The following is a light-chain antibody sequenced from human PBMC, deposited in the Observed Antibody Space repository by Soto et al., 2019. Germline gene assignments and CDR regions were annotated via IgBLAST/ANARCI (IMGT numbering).Light chain of an antibody. CDR2: TAS. V-gene: IGKV1-5*03. J-gene: IGKJ2*01. Sequence: DIQMTQSPSTLSASVGDRVTITCRASQSISSWLAWYQQKPGKAPKLLIYTASSLESGVPSSFSGSGSGTEFTLTISSLQPDDFATYYCQEYNSHSRYTFGQGTKLEIK. CDR1: QSISSW. CDR3: QEYNSHSRYT.